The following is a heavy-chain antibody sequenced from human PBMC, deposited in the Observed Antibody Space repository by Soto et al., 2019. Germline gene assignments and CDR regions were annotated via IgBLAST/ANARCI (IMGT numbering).Heavy chain of an antibody. Sequence: EVQLLESGGGLVQPGGSLSLSCAASGFTFSNYAMNWVRQAPVKGLEWVSVISGSGDSTYHADSVKGRFTISRDNSKNTLYLQLNSLRAEDTAVYYCARRGSGSYYDYWGQGTLVTVSS. D-gene: IGHD1-26*01. CDR1: GFTFSNYA. CDR2: ISGSGDST. CDR3: ARRGSGSYYDY. J-gene: IGHJ4*02. V-gene: IGHV3-23*01.